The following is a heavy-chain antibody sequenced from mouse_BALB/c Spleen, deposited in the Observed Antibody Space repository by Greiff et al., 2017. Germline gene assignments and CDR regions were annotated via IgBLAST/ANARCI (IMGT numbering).Heavy chain of an antibody. V-gene: IGHV1-54*01. Sequence: VQLQQSGAELVRPGTSVKVSCKASGHAFTNYLIEWVKQRPGQGLEWIGVINPGSGGTNYNEKFKGKATLTADKSSSTAYMQLSSLTSDDSAVYFCARSGSAWFAYWGQGTLVTVSA. CDR2: INPGSGGT. CDR3: ARSGSAWFAY. CDR1: GHAFTNYL. D-gene: IGHD3-2*02. J-gene: IGHJ3*01.